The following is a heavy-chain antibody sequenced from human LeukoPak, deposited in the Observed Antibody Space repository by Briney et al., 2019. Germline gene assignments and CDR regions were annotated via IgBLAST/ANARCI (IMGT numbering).Heavy chain of an antibody. J-gene: IGHJ3*02. Sequence: GGSLRLSCAASGFTFDDYAMHWVRQDPGKGLEWVSGINWNSGSIGYADFVKGRFTISRDNAKNSLYLQMNSLRAEDTALYYCVKDISPLTTVFHIWGQGTLVTVSS. D-gene: IGHD4-17*01. CDR3: VKDISPLTTVFHI. CDR1: GFTFDDYA. V-gene: IGHV3-9*01. CDR2: INWNSGSI.